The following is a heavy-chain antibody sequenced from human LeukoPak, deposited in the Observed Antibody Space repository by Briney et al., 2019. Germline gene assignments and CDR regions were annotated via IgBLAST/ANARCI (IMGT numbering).Heavy chain of an antibody. J-gene: IGHJ4*02. CDR3: AAYSSGWFYYFDY. CDR1: GYTSTSYD. CDR2: INPNSGGT. D-gene: IGHD6-19*01. Sequence: ASVKVSCKASGYTSTSYDINWVRQAPGQGLEWMGWINPNSGGTNYAQKFQGRVTMTRDTSISTAYMELSRLRSDDTAVYYCAAYSSGWFYYFDYWGQGTLVTVSS. V-gene: IGHV1-2*02.